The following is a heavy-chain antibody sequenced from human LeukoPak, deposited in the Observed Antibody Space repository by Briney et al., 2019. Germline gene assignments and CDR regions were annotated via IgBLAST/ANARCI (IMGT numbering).Heavy chain of an antibody. CDR1: GFTFSSYA. V-gene: IGHV3-66*01. D-gene: IGHD6-19*01. CDR3: ARDGSGWGGGFDY. Sequence: GGSLRLSCAASGFTFSSYAMSWVRQAPGKGLEWVSVTYSGGSTYYADSVKGRFIISRDNSKNTLYLQMNSLRAEDTAVYYCARDGSGWGGGFDYWGQGTLVTVSS. CDR2: TYSGGST. J-gene: IGHJ4*02.